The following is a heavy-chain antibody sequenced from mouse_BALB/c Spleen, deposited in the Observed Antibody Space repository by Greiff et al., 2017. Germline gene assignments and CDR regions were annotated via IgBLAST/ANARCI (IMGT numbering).Heavy chain of an antibody. J-gene: IGHJ3*01. Sequence: VQLQQSGPELVKPGASVKMSCKASGYTFTSYVMHWVKQKPGQGLEWIGYINPYNDGTKYNEKFKGKATLTSDKSSSTAYMELSSLTSEDSAVYYCARGEVTGPFAYWGQGTLVTVSA. CDR1: GYTFTSYV. D-gene: IGHD2-1*01. V-gene: IGHV1-14*01. CDR2: INPYNDGT. CDR3: ARGEVTGPFAY.